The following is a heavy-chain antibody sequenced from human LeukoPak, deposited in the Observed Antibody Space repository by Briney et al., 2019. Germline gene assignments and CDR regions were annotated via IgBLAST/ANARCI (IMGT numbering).Heavy chain of an antibody. CDR1: SYTFVSYG. V-gene: IGHV1-18*04. J-gene: IGHJ4*02. CDR3: VRGGGFNSGFEY. D-gene: IGHD3-10*01. CDR2: ISVYNGDT. Sequence: ASVKVSCKASSYTFVSYGITWVRQAPGQGLEWMGWISVYNGDTKYAQNLQGRVTLTTDTSTSTAYMELRSLRSDDTAVYYCVRGGGFNSGFEYWGQGTLVIVSS.